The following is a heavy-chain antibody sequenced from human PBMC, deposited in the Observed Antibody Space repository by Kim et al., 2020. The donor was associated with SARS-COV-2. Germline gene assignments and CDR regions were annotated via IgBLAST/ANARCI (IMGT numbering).Heavy chain of an antibody. Sequence: SETLSLPCAVYGGSFSGYYWSWIRQPPGKGLEWIGEINHSGSTNYNPSLKSRVTISVDTSKNQFSLKLSSVTAADTAVYYCASVRGYSYGYGARALPGNRDWGQRTLGTVSS. CDR3: ASVRGYSYGYGARALPGNRD. V-gene: IGHV4-34*01. J-gene: IGHJ4*02. CDR1: GGSFSGYY. D-gene: IGHD5-18*01. CDR2: INHSGST.